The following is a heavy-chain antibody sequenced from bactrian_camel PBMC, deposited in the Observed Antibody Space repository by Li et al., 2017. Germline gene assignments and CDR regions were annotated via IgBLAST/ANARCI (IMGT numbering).Heavy chain of an antibody. Sequence: HVQLVESGGGSVQAGGSLRLSCTASGSTSSRFCLAWFRRVPGNERERVASVLTTDDSTYYAASVKGRFTISVDNAKNTLYLQMNSLKPEDTATYYCAADLVTDEPSLVEREYYYWGQGTQVTVS. D-gene: IGHD1*01. J-gene: IGHJ4*01. CDR3: AADLVTDEPSLVEREYYY. CDR2: VLTTDDST. V-gene: IGHV3S1*01. CDR1: GSTSSRFC.